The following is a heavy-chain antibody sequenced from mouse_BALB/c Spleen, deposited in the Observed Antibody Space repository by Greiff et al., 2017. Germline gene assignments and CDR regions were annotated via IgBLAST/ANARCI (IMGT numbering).Heavy chain of an antibody. CDR3: ARADWYFDV. J-gene: IGHJ1*01. CDR2: IDPSDSYT. V-gene: IGHV1-69*02. Sequence: VQLQQPGAELVKPGASVKLSCKASGYTFTSYWMHWVKQRPGQGLEWIGEIDPSDSYTNYNQKFKGKATLTVDKSSSTAYMQLSSLTSEDSAVYYCARADWYFDVWGAGTTVTVSS. CDR1: GYTFTSYW.